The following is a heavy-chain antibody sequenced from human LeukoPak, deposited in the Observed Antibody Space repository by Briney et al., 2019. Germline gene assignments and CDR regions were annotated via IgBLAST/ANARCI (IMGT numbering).Heavy chain of an antibody. D-gene: IGHD6-13*01. CDR1: GGSFSGYY. V-gene: IGHV4-30-4*08. CDR2: IYYSGST. CDR3: ARDRGTASFWFDP. J-gene: IGHJ5*02. Sequence: SETLSLTCAVYGGSFSGYYWSWIRQPPGKGLEWIGYIYYSGSTYYNPSLKSRVTISVDTSKNQFSLKLSSVTAADTAVYYCARDRGTASFWFDPWGQGTLVTVSS.